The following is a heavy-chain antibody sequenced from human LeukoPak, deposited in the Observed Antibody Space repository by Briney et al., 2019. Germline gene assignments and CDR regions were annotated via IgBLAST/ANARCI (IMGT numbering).Heavy chain of an antibody. CDR1: GGSISSGGYY. Sequence: PSQTLSLTCTVSGGSISSGGYYWSWIRQHPGKGLEWIGYIYYSGSTYYNPSLKSRVTISVDTSKTQFSLKLSSVTAADTAVYYCARVVPAAKAGTYNWFDPWGQGTLVTVSS. CDR2: IYYSGST. CDR3: ARVVPAAKAGTYNWFDP. J-gene: IGHJ5*02. V-gene: IGHV4-31*03. D-gene: IGHD2-2*01.